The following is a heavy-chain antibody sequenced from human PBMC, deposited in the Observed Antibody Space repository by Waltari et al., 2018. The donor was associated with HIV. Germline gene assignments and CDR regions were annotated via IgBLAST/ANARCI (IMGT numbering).Heavy chain of an antibody. Sequence: EVQLVESGGGLVKPGGSLRLSCAASGFTFSSYSMNWVRQAPGKGLEWVSSISRSSSYIYYADSVKGRFTISRDNAKNSLYLQMNSLRAEDTAVYYCARAVAGSEDAFDIWGQGTMVTVSS. J-gene: IGHJ3*02. D-gene: IGHD6-19*01. CDR1: GFTFSSYS. V-gene: IGHV3-21*01. CDR2: ISRSSSYI. CDR3: ARAVAGSEDAFDI.